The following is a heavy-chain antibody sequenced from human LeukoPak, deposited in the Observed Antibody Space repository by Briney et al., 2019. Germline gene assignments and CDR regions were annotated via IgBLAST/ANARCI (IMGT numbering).Heavy chain of an antibody. J-gene: IGHJ4*02. CDR3: ASTADLIAEQSHPASADY. CDR1: GGTFSSYA. Sequence: ASVKVSCKASGGTFSSYAISWVRQAPGQGLEWMGGIIPIFGTANYAQKFQGRVTITADESTSTAYMELSSLGSEDTAVYYCASTADLIAEQSHPASADYWGQGTLVTVSS. CDR2: IIPIFGTA. D-gene: IGHD3-22*01. V-gene: IGHV1-69*13.